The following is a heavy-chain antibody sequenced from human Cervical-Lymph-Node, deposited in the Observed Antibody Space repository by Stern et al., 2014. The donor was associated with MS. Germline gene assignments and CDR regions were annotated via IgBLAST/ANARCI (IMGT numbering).Heavy chain of an antibody. CDR2: ISSDGSNR. Sequence: VQLEESGGGVVQPGRSLRLSCTGSGFTFSMYAIHWVRQAPGKGLEWVAVISSDGSNRYYADSVQGRFTISRDNSKNTVFLQMNSLRADDTAMFYCAREQLGLFAYYGLDIWGQGTTVTVSS. J-gene: IGHJ6*02. CDR1: GFTFSMYA. CDR3: AREQLGLFAYYGLDI. V-gene: IGHV3-30*04. D-gene: IGHD6-6*01.